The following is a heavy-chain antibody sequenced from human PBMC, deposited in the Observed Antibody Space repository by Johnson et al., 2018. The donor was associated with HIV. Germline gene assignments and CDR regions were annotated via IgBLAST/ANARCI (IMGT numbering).Heavy chain of an antibody. CDR3: ANSLLFDAFDI. CDR2: IRFDGSNK. CDR1: GFTVSSNY. J-gene: IGHJ3*02. V-gene: IGHV3-7*01. D-gene: IGHD2-15*01. Sequence: VQLVESGGGLIQPGGSLRLSCAASGFTVSSNYMSWVRQAPGKGLEWVAFIRFDGSNKYYVDSVKGRFTISRDNAKNSLYLQMNSLRAEDTAVYYCANSLLFDAFDIWGQGTMVTVSS.